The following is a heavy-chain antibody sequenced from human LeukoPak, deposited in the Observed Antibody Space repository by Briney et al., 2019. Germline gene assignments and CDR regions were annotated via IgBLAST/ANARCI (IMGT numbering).Heavy chain of an antibody. D-gene: IGHD5-18*01. V-gene: IGHV4-59*01. CDR1: GGSISSYY. J-gene: IGHJ5*02. Sequence: SAPLSLTCTVSGGSISSYYWSWIRKPPGKGLEWIGYIYYSGSTNYNPSLKSRVTISVDTSKNQFSLKLSSVTAADTAVYYCARDPGYSYGHGWWFDPWGQGTLVTVSS. CDR2: IYYSGST. CDR3: ARDPGYSYGHGWWFDP.